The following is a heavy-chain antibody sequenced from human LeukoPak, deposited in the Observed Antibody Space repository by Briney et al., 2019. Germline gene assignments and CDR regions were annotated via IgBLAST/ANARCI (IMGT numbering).Heavy chain of an antibody. CDR2: INWNGGGT. CDR1: GFTFKDYG. J-gene: IGHJ4*02. CDR3: ARDRSKDFWSGYLHHEY. Sequence: GGSLRLSCAATGFTFKDYGMHWVRQPPGKGLEWVSSINWNGGGTDYADSVKGRFTISRDNAKNSLYLQMNSLRAEDAAVYYCARDRSKDFWSGYLHHEYWGQGTLVTVSS. D-gene: IGHD3-3*01. V-gene: IGHV3-20*04.